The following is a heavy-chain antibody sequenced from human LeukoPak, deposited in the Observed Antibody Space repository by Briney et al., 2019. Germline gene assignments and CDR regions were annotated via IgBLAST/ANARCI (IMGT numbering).Heavy chain of an antibody. CDR2: IYYSGST. CDR1: GGSISSYY. J-gene: IGHJ6*02. CDR3: ARDPVVPAARGHYYYYYGMDV. V-gene: IGHV4-59*01. Sequence: PSETLSLTCTVSGGSISSYYWSWIRQPPGKGLEWIGYIYYSGSTNYNPSLKSRVTISVDTSKNQFSLKLSSVTAADTAVYYCARDPVVPAARGHYYYYYGMDVWGQGTTVTVSS. D-gene: IGHD2-2*01.